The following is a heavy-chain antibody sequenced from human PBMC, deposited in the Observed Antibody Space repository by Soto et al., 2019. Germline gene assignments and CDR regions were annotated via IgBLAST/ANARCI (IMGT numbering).Heavy chain of an antibody. J-gene: IGHJ5*02. CDR3: AREVVDGSSLWLDP. CDR1: GFTFSTND. D-gene: IGHD3-10*01. Sequence: GGSLRLSCKASGFTFSTNDINWVRQAPGQGLQWMGWMNANVDATDSPQEFKGRVTMTWNASISTAYMELSNLKSDDTAVYYCAREVVDGSSLWLDPWGQGTLVTVSS. V-gene: IGHV1-8*01. CDR2: MNANVDAT.